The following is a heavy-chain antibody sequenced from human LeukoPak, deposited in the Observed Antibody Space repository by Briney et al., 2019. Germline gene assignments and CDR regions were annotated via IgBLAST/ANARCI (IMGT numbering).Heavy chain of an antibody. CDR3: ARHLGYSYGFDY. D-gene: IGHD5-18*01. Sequence: SETLSLTCSVSGGSISSYYWSWVRQSPGKGLEWIGYIYHNGSTKYNPSLKSRVTISGDTSKNHISLNLRSVTAADTAVYFCARHLGYSYGFDYWGQGTPVTASA. CDR1: GGSISSYY. J-gene: IGHJ4*02. CDR2: IYHNGST. V-gene: IGHV4-59*08.